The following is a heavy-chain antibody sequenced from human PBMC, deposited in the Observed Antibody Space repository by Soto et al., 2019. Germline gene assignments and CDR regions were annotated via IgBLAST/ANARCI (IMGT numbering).Heavy chain of an antibody. J-gene: IGHJ2*01. V-gene: IGHV4-34*01. D-gene: IGHD4-17*01. Sequence: SETLSLTCAVYGGSFSGYYWSWIRQPPGKGLEWIGEINHSGSTNFNPSLKSRVSISVDTSKKQFSLKLSSVTAADTAVYYCAAHLKTTVTAYWYFDLWGRGPLVTVSS. CDR1: GGSFSGYY. CDR2: INHSGST. CDR3: AAHLKTTVTAYWYFDL.